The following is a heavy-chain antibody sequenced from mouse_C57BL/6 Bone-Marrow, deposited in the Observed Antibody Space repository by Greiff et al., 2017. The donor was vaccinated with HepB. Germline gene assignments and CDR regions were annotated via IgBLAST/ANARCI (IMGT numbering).Heavy chain of an antibody. J-gene: IGHJ4*01. V-gene: IGHV1-69*01. D-gene: IGHD3-2*02. Sequence: VQLQQTGAELVMPGASVKLSCKASGYTFTSYWMHWVKQRPGQGLEWIGEIDPSDSYTNYNQKFKGKSTLTVDKSSSTAYMQLSSLTSEDSAVYYCARADSSGYAMDYWGQGTSVTVSS. CDR2: IDPSDSYT. CDR3: ARADSSGYAMDY. CDR1: GYTFTSYW.